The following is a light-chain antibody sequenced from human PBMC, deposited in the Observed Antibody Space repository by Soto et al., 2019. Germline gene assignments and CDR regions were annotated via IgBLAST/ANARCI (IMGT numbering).Light chain of an antibody. CDR2: GNS. V-gene: IGLV1-40*01. CDR3: QSYDSRLTLRV. Sequence: QSVLTQPPSVSGAPGQRVTISCTGSSSNIGAGYDVHWYQQLPGTAPKLLIYGNSNRPSGVPDRFSGSKSGTSASLASTGGPADDEADYYCQSYDSRLTLRVFGTGTKLTVL. J-gene: IGLJ1*01. CDR1: SSNIGAGYD.